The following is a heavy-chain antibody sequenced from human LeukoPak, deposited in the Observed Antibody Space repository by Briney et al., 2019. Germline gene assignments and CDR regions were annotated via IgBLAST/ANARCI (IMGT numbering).Heavy chain of an antibody. CDR1: GFTFCSYV. V-gene: IGHV3-64*04. J-gene: IGHJ6*02. CDR3: ARRPKDYGMDV. Sequence: PGRSLRLSCSASGFTFCSYVMHWVRQAPQKGLEYVSAISSNGGITYYADSVKGRFTISRDNSKNTLYLQMNSLRAEDTAVYYCARRPKDYGMDVWGQGTTVTVSS. CDR2: ISSNGGIT.